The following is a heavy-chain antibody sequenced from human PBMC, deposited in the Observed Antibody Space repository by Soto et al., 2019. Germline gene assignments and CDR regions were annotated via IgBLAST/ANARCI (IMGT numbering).Heavy chain of an antibody. V-gene: IGHV3-30-3*01. CDR2: ISYDGSNK. J-gene: IGHJ4*02. CDR3: ARDLTAMGGIDY. Sequence: GGSLRLSCAASGFTFSSYAMHWVRQAPGKGLEWVAVISYDGSNKYYADSVKGRFTISRDNSKNTLYLQMNSLRAEDTAVYYCARDLTAMGGIDYWGQGTLVTVSS. CDR1: GFTFSSYA. D-gene: IGHD5-18*01.